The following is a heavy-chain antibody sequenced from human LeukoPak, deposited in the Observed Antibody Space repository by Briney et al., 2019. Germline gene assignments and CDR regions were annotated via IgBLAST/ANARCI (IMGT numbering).Heavy chain of an antibody. Sequence: ASVKVSCKVSGYTLTELSMHWVRQAPGKGLEWMGGFDPEDGETIYAQKFQGRVTMTEDTSTDTAYMELSSLRSEDTAVYYCATVLLYDSSGYPATGAFDIRGQGTMVTVSS. CDR2: FDPEDGET. J-gene: IGHJ3*02. CDR1: GYTLTELS. D-gene: IGHD3-22*01. CDR3: ATVLLYDSSGYPATGAFDI. V-gene: IGHV1-24*01.